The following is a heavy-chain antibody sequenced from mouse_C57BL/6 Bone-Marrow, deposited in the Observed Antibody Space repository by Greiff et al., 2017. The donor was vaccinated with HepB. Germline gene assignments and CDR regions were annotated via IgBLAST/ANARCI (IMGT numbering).Heavy chain of an antibody. V-gene: IGHV1-15*01. J-gene: IGHJ3*01. D-gene: IGHD2-3*01. CDR1: GYTFTDYE. Sequence: VQLQQSGAELVRPGASVTLSCKASGYTFTDYEMHWVKQTPVHGLEWIGAIDPETGGTAYNQKFKGKAILTADKSSSTAYMELRSLTSEDSAVYYCTRYYDCYQAWFAYWGQGTLVTVSA. CDR2: IDPETGGT. CDR3: TRYYDCYQAWFAY.